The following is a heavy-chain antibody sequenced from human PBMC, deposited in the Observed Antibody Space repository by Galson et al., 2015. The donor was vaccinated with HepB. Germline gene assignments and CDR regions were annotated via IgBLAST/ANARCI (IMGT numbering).Heavy chain of an antibody. CDR2: FDPEDGET. CDR3: ATVHTIVVVPAAINNWSDP. J-gene: IGHJ5*02. CDR1: GYTLTELS. D-gene: IGHD2-2*01. Sequence: SVKVSCKVSGYTLTELSMHWVRQAPGKGLEWMGGFDPEDGETIYAQKFQGRVTMTEDTSTDTAYMELSSLRSEDTAVYYCATVHTIVVVPAAINNWSDPWGQGTLVTVSS. V-gene: IGHV1-24*01.